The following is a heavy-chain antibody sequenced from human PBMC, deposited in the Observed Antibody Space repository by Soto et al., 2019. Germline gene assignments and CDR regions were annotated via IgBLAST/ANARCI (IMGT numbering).Heavy chain of an antibody. J-gene: IGHJ4*02. V-gene: IGHV1-69*08. CDR2: IIPIHGIA. CDR1: GGTFSSYT. CDR3: ARDRYGDYVFDY. Sequence: QVQLVQSGAEVKKPGSSVKVSCKASGGTFSSYTISWVRQAPGQGLEWMGRIIPIHGIANYAQKFQGRVTITADKSTSTAYMELSSLRSEDTAVYYCARDRYGDYVFDYWGQGTLVTVSS. D-gene: IGHD4-17*01.